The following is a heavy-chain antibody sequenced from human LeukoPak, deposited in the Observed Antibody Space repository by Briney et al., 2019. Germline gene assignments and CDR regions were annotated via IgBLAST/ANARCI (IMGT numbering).Heavy chain of an antibody. CDR3: ARAYYYGSGSYYIPNWFDP. Sequence: SETLSLTCTVSGYSISSGYYWGWIRQPPGKGLEWIGSIYHSGSTYYNPSLKSRVTISVDTSKNQFSLKLSSVTAADTAVYYCARAYYYGSGSYYIPNWFDPWGQGTLVTVSS. CDR1: GYSISSGYY. J-gene: IGHJ5*02. CDR2: IYHSGST. D-gene: IGHD3-10*01. V-gene: IGHV4-38-2*02.